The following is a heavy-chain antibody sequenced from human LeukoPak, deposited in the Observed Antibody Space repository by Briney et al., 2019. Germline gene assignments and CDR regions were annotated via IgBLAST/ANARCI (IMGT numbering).Heavy chain of an antibody. V-gene: IGHV4-59*01. D-gene: IGHD3-10*01. J-gene: IGHJ6*02. CDR1: GGSISSYY. CDR3: ARGQESPYSMDV. Sequence: SETLSLTCTVSGGSISSYYWSWIRQPPGKGLEWIGYIYYSGSTNCNPSLKSRVTISVDTSKNQFSLKLSSVTAADTAVYYCARGQESPYSMDVWGQGTTVTVSS. CDR2: IYYSGST.